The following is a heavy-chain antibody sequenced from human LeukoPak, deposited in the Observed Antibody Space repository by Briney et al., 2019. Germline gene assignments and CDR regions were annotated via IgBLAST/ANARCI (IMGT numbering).Heavy chain of an antibody. V-gene: IGHV1-69*02. D-gene: IGHD6-13*01. CDR1: GYTFTGYY. CDR2: IIPILSVT. J-gene: IGHJ4*02. CDR3: AAFSSFGGGGYFDY. Sequence: ASVKVSCKASGYTFTGYYIHWVRQAPGQGLEWMGRIIPILSVTNYAQSFQGRVTITADKSTSTAYMELSSLRSEDTAVYYCAAFSSFGGGGYFDYWGQGTLVTVSS.